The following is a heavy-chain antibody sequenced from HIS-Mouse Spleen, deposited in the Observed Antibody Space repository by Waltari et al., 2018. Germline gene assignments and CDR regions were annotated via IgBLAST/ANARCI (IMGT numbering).Heavy chain of an antibody. D-gene: IGHD3-22*01. V-gene: IGHV3-66*01. Sequence: CAASGFTVSSNYMSWVRQAPGKGLGWVSVIYSGGSTYYADSVKGRFTISRDNSKNTLYLQMNSLRAEDTAVYYCARDIGYDSSGYDAFDIWGQGTMVTVSS. CDR3: ARDIGYDSSGYDAFDI. CDR1: GFTVSSNY. J-gene: IGHJ3*02. CDR2: IYSGGST.